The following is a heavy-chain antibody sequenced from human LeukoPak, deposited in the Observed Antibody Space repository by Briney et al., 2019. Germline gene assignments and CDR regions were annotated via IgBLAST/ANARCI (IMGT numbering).Heavy chain of an antibody. CDR3: ARTGMAMAPYNWFDP. V-gene: IGHV1-2*02. Sequence: ASVKVSCKASGYTFTGYYMHWVRQAPGQGLEWMGWINPNSGGTNYAQKFQGRVTMTRDTSISTAYMELSRLRSDDTAVYYCARTGMAMAPYNWFDPWGQGTLVTVSS. CDR2: INPNSGGT. J-gene: IGHJ5*02. D-gene: IGHD5-18*01. CDR1: GYTFTGYY.